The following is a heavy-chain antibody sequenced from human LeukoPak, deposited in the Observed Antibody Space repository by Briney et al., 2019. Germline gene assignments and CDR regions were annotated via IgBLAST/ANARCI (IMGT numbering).Heavy chain of an antibody. Sequence: PGGSLRLSCAASGFTFSTYAMSWVRQAPGKGLEWVSGISGSGDYTYYADSVKGRFSISRDNSKNTLYLQMNSLRAEDTAVYYCARHGLYSSSWYASVWYFDLWGRGTLVTVSS. CDR3: ARHGLYSSSWYASVWYFDL. J-gene: IGHJ2*01. V-gene: IGHV3-23*01. CDR1: GFTFSTYA. D-gene: IGHD6-13*01. CDR2: ISGSGDYT.